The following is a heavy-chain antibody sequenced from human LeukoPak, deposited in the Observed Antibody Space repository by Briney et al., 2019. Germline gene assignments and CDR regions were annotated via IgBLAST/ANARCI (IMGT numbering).Heavy chain of an antibody. Sequence: GGSLRLSCAASGFTFSSYWMHWVRQAPGKGLVWVSRINNDGSSTSYADSVKGRFFISRDNAKNTLYLQLNNLRAEDTAVYYCARDDGDYAHPVDYWGQGTLVTVSS. J-gene: IGHJ4*02. CDR2: INNDGSST. D-gene: IGHD4-17*01. CDR3: ARDDGDYAHPVDY. V-gene: IGHV3-74*01. CDR1: GFTFSSYW.